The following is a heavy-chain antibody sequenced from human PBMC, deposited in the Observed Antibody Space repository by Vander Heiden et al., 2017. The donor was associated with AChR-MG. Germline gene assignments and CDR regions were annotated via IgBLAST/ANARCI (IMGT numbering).Heavy chain of an antibody. J-gene: IGHJ5*02. D-gene: IGHD6-13*01. CDR1: GGSISSSSYY. CDR2: IYYSGST. Sequence: QLQLQESGPGLVKPSETLFLTCTVSGGSISSSSYYWGWIRQPPGKGLEWIGSIYYSGSTYYNQSLKSRVTISVDTSKNQFSLKLSSVTAADTAVYYCARQGIAAREGWFDPWGQGTLVTVSS. CDR3: ARQGIAAREGWFDP. V-gene: IGHV4-39*01.